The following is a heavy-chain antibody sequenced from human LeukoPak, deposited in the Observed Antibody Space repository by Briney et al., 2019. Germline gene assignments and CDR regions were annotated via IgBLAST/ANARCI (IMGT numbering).Heavy chain of an antibody. V-gene: IGHV3-33*01. Sequence: GGSLRLSCAASGITFSRYGMHWVRQAPGKGLEWVAVIWYDGSNEEYTDSVQGRFTISRDNSKNTLYLQMNSLRAEDTAVYYCARERITVTTIDYWGQGTLVTVSS. CDR2: IWYDGSNE. CDR1: GITFSRYG. D-gene: IGHD4-17*01. CDR3: ARERITVTTIDY. J-gene: IGHJ4*02.